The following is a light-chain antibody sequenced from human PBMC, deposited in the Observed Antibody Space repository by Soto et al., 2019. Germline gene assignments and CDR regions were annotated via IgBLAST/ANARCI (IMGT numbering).Light chain of an antibody. CDR3: YSAADNMGV. CDR2: SDT. CDR1: VVTKKF. Sequence: SYELTQPSSVSVSPGETATITCLGDVVTKKFPRWFQQKPGQAPVMVIYSDTERPSGIPERFSASRSGTTVTLTISGAQVEDEADYYCYSAADNMGVFGTGTKLTVL. J-gene: IGLJ1*01. V-gene: IGLV3-27*01.